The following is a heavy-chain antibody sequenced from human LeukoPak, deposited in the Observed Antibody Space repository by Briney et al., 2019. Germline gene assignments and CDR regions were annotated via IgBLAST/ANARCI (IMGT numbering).Heavy chain of an antibody. CDR1: GGTFISYA. V-gene: IGHV1-69*13. Sequence: GASVKVSCKASGGTFISYAISWVRQAPGQGLEWMGGIIPIFGTANYAQKFQGRGTITADESTSTAYMELSSLRSEDTAVYYCARLATILEIHDLSYYFDYWGQGTLVTVSS. CDR2: IIPIFGTA. CDR3: ARLATILEIHDLSYYFDY. J-gene: IGHJ4*02. D-gene: IGHD5-24*01.